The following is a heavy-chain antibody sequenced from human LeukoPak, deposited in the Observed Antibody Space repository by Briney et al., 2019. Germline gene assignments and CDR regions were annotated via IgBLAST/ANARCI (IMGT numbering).Heavy chain of an antibody. V-gene: IGHV4-34*01. CDR2: INHSGST. D-gene: IGHD6-19*01. CDR1: GGSFSDYY. J-gene: IGHJ2*01. CDR3: AREYSWLARYFDL. Sequence: SETLSLTCAVYGGSFSDYYWSWIRQPPGKGLEWIGEINHSGSTNYNPSLKSRVTISVDTSKNQFSLKLSSVTAADTAVSYCAREYSWLARYFDLWGRGTLVTVSS.